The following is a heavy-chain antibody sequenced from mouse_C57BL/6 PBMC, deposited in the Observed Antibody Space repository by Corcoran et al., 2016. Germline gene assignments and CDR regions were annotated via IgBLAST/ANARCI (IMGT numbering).Heavy chain of an antibody. D-gene: IGHD1-1*01. J-gene: IGHJ2*01. Sequence: QMQLVQSGPELKKPGETVKISCKASGYTFTTYGMSWVKQAPGKGLKWMGWINTYSGVPTYADDFKGRFAFSLETSASTAYLQINNLKNEDTATYFCARSTGYYGSSYLLDYWGQGTTLTVSS. CDR2: INTYSGVP. V-gene: IGHV9-3*01. CDR3: ARSTGYYGSSYLLDY. CDR1: GYTFTTYG.